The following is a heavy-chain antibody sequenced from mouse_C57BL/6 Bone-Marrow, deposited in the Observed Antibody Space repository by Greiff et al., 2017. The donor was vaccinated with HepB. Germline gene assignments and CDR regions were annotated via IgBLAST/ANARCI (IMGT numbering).Heavy chain of an antibody. V-gene: IGHV14-4*01. CDR2: IDPENGDT. D-gene: IGHD2-12*01. CDR1: GFNIKDDY. Sequence: VQLQQSGAELVRPGASVKLSCTASGFNIKDDYMHWVKQRPEQGLEWIGWIDPENGDTEYASKFQGKATITADTSSNTAYLQLSSLTSEDTAVYYCTTRCYDSAWFAYWGQGTLVTVSA. CDR3: TTRCYDSAWFAY. J-gene: IGHJ3*01.